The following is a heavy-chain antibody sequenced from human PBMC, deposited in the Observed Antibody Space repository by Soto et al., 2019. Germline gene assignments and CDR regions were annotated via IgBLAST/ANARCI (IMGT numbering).Heavy chain of an antibody. CDR1: GFTFTSYD. Sequence: WGSLRLSCAASGFTFTSYDMSCVRQAPWKGLDWVSSISGSVTKTHYADSVKGRFTISRDNSKNTLYLQMNSLRAEDTAVYYCAKDHPVIEVVKVFEYWGRGALVTVSS. CDR3: AKDHPVIEVVKVFEY. V-gene: IGHV3-23*01. J-gene: IGHJ4*02. D-gene: IGHD3-22*01. CDR2: ISGSVTKT.